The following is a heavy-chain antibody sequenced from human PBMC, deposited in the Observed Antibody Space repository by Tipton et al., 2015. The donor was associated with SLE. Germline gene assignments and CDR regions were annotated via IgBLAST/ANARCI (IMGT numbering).Heavy chain of an antibody. Sequence: TLSLTCTVSGGSISIYCWNWSRKPAGKGLEWIGRIYSSGNTNYNPSLKSRATMSLDTSKNQFSLRLTSVIDADTAVYYCARMERDGDYGLGVWGQGTTVIVSS. CDR2: IYSSGNT. CDR3: ARMERDGDYGLGV. CDR1: GGSISIYC. V-gene: IGHV4-4*07. D-gene: IGHD4-17*01. J-gene: IGHJ6*02.